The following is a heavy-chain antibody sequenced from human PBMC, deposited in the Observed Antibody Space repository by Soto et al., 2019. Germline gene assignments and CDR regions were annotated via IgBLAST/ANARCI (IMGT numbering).Heavy chain of an antibody. CDR2: ISYDGSNK. J-gene: IGHJ2*01. D-gene: IGHD6-19*01. CDR1: GFTFSSYG. CDR3: AKGAGYSSGWNWYFDI. V-gene: IGHV3-30*18. Sequence: QVQLVESGGGVVQPGRSLRLSCAASGFTFSSYGMHWVRQAPGKGLEWVAVISYDGSNKYYADSVKGRFTISRDNSKNTLYLQMNRLRAEDTAVYYCAKGAGYSSGWNWYFDIWGRGTLVTVSS.